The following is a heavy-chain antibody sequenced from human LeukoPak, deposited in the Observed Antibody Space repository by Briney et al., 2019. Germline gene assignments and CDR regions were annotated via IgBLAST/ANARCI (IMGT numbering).Heavy chain of an antibody. CDR3: ARETVFGVVVPTYCFDY. Sequence: GGCLRLSCAASGFTFSNYWMSWVRQAPGKGLEWVANIRHDGSEAYYVDSLEGRFTIPRDNAKNSLYLQMNSLRADDTAVYYCARETVFGVVVPTYCFDYWGQRTLVTVSS. D-gene: IGHD3-3*01. J-gene: IGHJ4*02. CDR2: IRHDGSEA. V-gene: IGHV3-7*01. CDR1: GFTFSNYW.